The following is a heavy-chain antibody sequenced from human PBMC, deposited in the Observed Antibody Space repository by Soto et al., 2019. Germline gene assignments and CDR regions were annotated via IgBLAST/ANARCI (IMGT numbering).Heavy chain of an antibody. CDR3: ARVQIDFYDSSGFSPWFDP. CDR2: IYHSGST. Sequence: PSETLSLTCAVSGGSISSGDYSWSWIRQPPGKGLEWIGYIYHSGSTYYNPSLKSRVTISVDRSKNHFSLNLSSVTAADTAVYYCARVQIDFYDSSGFSPWFDPWGQGTLVTVSS. J-gene: IGHJ5*01. CDR1: GGSISSGDYS. D-gene: IGHD3-22*01. V-gene: IGHV4-30-2*01.